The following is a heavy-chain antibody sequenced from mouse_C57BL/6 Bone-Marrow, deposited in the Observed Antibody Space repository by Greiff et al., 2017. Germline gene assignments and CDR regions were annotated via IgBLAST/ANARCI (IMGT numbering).Heavy chain of an antibody. V-gene: IGHV1-74*01. J-gene: IGHJ2*01. D-gene: IGHD1-1*02. Sequence: QVQLQQPGAELVKPGASVKVSCKASGYTFTSYWMHWVKQRPGQSLEWIGRINPSDSDTNYNHKFKGKATLTVDKSSSTAYMQLSRLTSEAAAVYYCAIGWFGGFDYWGKGTTVTVSS. CDR3: AIGWFGGFDY. CDR2: INPSDSDT. CDR1: GYTFTSYW.